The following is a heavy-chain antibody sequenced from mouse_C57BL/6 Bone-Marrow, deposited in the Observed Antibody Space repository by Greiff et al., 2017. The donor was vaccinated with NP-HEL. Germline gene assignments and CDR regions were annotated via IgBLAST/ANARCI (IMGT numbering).Heavy chain of an antibody. Sequence: EVKLVESGGDLVKPGGSLKLSCAASGFTFSSYGMSWVRQTPDKRLEWVATISSGGSYTYYPDSVKGRFTLSRDNAKNTLYLQMSSLKSEDTAMYYCARHPYGSRTWFAYWGQGTLVTVSA. CDR1: GFTFSSYG. D-gene: IGHD1-1*01. CDR3: ARHPYGSRTWFAY. CDR2: ISSGGSYT. J-gene: IGHJ3*01. V-gene: IGHV5-6*01.